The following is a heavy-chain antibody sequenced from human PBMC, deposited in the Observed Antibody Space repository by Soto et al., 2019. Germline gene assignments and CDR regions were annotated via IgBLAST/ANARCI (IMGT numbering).Heavy chain of an antibody. Sequence: ASVKVSCKVSGYTLTELSMHWVRQAPGKGLEWMGGFDPEDGETIYAQKFQGRVTMTEDTSTDTAYMELSSLRSGDTAVYYCATVRYDSSGYPLDYWGQGTLVTVSS. D-gene: IGHD3-22*01. CDR1: GYTLTELS. CDR2: FDPEDGET. CDR3: ATVRYDSSGYPLDY. V-gene: IGHV1-24*01. J-gene: IGHJ4*02.